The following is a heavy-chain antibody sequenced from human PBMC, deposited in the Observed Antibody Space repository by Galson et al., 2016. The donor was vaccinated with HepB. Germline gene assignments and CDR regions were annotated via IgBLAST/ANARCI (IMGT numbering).Heavy chain of an antibody. CDR3: ANWGGSDYDWSRLDD. D-gene: IGHD5-12*01. J-gene: IGHJ4*02. CDR2: ISNDGSNK. Sequence: SLRLSCAASGFTFSSYSMHWVRQAPGKGLEWVAAISNDGSNKYFADSVKGRFTISRDNSKNTLYLQMNSLRAKDTAVYYCANWGGSDYDWSRLDDWGQGTMVTVSS. V-gene: IGHV3-30*18. CDR1: GFTFSSYS.